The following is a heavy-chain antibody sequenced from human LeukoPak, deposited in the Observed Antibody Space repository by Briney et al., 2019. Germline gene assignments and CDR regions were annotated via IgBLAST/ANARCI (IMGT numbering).Heavy chain of an antibody. D-gene: IGHD2-15*01. Sequence: GRSLRLSCAASGFSLSAYGVHWVRQAPGKGLEWVAVISYDGSNKYYADSVKGRFTISRDNSKNTLYLQMNSLRAEDTAVYYCARDPGYCSGGSCYSGPLPWGQGTLVTVSS. V-gene: IGHV3-30*19. J-gene: IGHJ5*02. CDR3: ARDPGYCSGGSCYSGPLP. CDR2: ISYDGSNK. CDR1: GFSLSAYG.